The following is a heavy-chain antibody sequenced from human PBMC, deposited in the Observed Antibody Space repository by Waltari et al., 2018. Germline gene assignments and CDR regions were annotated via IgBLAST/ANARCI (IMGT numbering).Heavy chain of an antibody. V-gene: IGHV4-39*01. J-gene: IGHJ3*01. Sequence: QLQLQESGPRLVRPPETLSLICAVSDVSMTSNRHSWAWIRQSPGQGLEWIGTVSYSGTTYISPSLKSRVSVSRDTSKNQVSLILGSVTAADMAVYYCATYIGASVGTAAFDVWGQGTMVTVSS. CDR2: VSYSGTT. CDR3: ATYIGASVGTAAFDV. D-gene: IGHD5-12*01. CDR1: DVSMTSNRHS.